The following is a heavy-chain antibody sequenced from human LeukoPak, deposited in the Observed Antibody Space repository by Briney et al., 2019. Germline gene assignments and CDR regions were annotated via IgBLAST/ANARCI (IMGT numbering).Heavy chain of an antibody. V-gene: IGHV1-3*01. CDR1: GYTFTSYA. D-gene: IGHD1-1*01. CDR2: INAGNGNT. J-gene: IGHJ5*02. Sequence: ASVKVSCKASGYTFTSYAMHWLRQAPGQRLEWMGWINAGNGNTKYSQKFQGRVTITRDTSASTAYMELSSLRSEDTAVYYCARGYRTSVNSFWFDPWGQGTLVTVSS. CDR3: ARGYRTSVNSFWFDP.